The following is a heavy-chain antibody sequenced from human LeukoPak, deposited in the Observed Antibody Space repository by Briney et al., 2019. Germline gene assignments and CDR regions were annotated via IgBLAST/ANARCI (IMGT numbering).Heavy chain of an antibody. CDR2: TYHSGST. Sequence: PSGTLSLTCAVSGGPIRIGNWWIWARHPPGKGLEWLGETYHSGSTNYNPSLKSRVTISVDKSKNQFSLKLNSVTAADTAVYYCARDRSYCSSTSCDRHYFDYWGQGTLVTVSS. D-gene: IGHD2-2*01. CDR3: ARDRSYCSSTSCDRHYFDY. V-gene: IGHV4-4*02. CDR1: GGPIRIGNW. J-gene: IGHJ4*02.